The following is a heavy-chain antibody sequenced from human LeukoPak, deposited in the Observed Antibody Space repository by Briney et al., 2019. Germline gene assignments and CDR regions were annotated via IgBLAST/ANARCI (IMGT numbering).Heavy chain of an antibody. D-gene: IGHD3-10*01. CDR2: ISGSGGRP. CDR3: AREYGSGSYYGY. Sequence: PGGSLRLSCAASGFIFNNYAMSWVRQAPGKGLEWVSGISGSGGRPYYADSVKGRFTISRDNSKNTLYLQMNSLRAEDTAVYYCAREYGSGSYYGYWGQGTLVTVSS. J-gene: IGHJ4*02. CDR1: GFIFNNYA. V-gene: IGHV3-23*01.